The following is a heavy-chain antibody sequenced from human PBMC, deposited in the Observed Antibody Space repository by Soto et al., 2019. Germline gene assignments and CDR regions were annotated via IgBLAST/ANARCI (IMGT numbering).Heavy chain of an antibody. J-gene: IGHJ4*02. CDR2: IYFSGTT. V-gene: IGHV4-61*01. CDR1: GDSVTGGSYY. CDR3: ARTNNRGAWSAWY. D-gene: IGHD2-21*02. Sequence: SESLSLTCTVSGDSVTGGSYYWSWIRQPPGKGLEYIGYIYFSGTTNYNPALESRVTISLDTSKNQFSLRLTSVTPADTALYYCARTNNRGAWSAWYWGQGTPVTVSS.